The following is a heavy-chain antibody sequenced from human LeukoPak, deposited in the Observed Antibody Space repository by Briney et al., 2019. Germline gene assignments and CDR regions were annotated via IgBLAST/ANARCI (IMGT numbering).Heavy chain of an antibody. Sequence: GGSLRLSCAASGFTFSSYGMHWVRQAPGKGLEWVAFIRYDGSNKYYADSVKGRFTISRDNSKNTLYLQMNSLRAEDTAVYYCAKEVMVRGAALDYWGQGTLVTVSS. CDR2: IRYDGSNK. D-gene: IGHD3-10*01. CDR1: GFTFSSYG. V-gene: IGHV3-30*02. CDR3: AKEVMVRGAALDY. J-gene: IGHJ4*02.